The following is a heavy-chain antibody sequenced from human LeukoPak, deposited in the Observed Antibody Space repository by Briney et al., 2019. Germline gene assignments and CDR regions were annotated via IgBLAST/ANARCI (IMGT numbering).Heavy chain of an antibody. CDR3: AKDAERGFDFSNSLES. CDR1: GFTFSHYA. CDR2: IWNDGRDK. D-gene: IGHD4-11*01. Sequence: GGSLRLSCATSGFTFSHYAMHWVRQAPGKGLEWVAVIWNDGRDKYYGDSVKGRFTISRDNSEKTVYLQMNTLRVEDTAVYYCAKDAERGFDFSNSLESWGQGTLVTVSS. J-gene: IGHJ4*02. V-gene: IGHV3-33*03.